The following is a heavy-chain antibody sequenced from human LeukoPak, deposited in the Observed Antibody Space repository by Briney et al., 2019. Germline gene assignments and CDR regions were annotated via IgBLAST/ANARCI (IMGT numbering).Heavy chain of an antibody. Sequence: RSSETLSLTCSVSGGSISSYYWSWIRQPPGKGLEWIGYIYYTESPKYNPSLKSRVTISVDTSKNQFSLKLSSVNAADTAVYYCARRVYQLLNTMPFDYWGQGTLVTVSS. CDR2: IYYTESP. CDR1: GGSISSYY. V-gene: IGHV4-59*01. J-gene: IGHJ4*02. D-gene: IGHD2-2*01. CDR3: ARRVYQLLNTMPFDY.